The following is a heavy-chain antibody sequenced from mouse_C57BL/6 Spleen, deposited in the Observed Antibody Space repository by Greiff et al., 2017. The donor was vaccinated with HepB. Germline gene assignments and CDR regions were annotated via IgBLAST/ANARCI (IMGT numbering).Heavy chain of an antibody. J-gene: IGHJ4*01. V-gene: IGHV3-6*01. CDR2: ISYDGSN. CDR1: GYSITSGYY. Sequence: EVKLQESGPGLVKPSQSLSLTCSVTGYSITSGYYWNWIRQFPGNKLEWMGYISYDGSNNYNPSLKNRISITRDTSKNQFFLKLNSVTTEDTATYYCAREVPYPGGAMDYWGQGTSVTVSS. CDR3: AREVPYPGGAMDY.